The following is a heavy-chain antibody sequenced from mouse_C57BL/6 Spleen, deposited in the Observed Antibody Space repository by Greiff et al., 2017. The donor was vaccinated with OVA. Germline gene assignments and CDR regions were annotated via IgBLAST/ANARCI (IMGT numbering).Heavy chain of an antibody. CDR3: TPHYYGSSWFAY. Sequence: DVHLVESGGGLVQPGGSMKLSCVASGFTFSNYWMNWVRQSPEKGLEWVAQIRLKSDNYATHYAESVKGRFTISRDDSKSSVYLQMNNLRAEDTGIYYCTPHYYGSSWFAYWGQGTLVTVSA. J-gene: IGHJ3*01. V-gene: IGHV6-3*01. D-gene: IGHD1-1*01. CDR2: IRLKSDNYAT. CDR1: GFTFSNYW.